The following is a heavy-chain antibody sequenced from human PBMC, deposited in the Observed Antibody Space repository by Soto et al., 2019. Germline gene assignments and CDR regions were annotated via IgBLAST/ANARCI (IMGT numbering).Heavy chain of an antibody. CDR2: ISYDGSNK. J-gene: IGHJ3*02. Sequence: GGSLRLSCAASGFTFSSYAMHWVRQAPGKGLEWVAVISYDGSNKYYADSVKGRFTISRDNSKNTLYLQMNSLRAEDTAVYYCAREGPSTGDNAFDIWGQGTMVTVSS. D-gene: IGHD7-27*01. V-gene: IGHV3-30*04. CDR1: GFTFSSYA. CDR3: AREGPSTGDNAFDI.